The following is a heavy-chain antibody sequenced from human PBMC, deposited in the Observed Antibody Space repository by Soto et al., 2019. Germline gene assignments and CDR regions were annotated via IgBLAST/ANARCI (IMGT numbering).Heavy chain of an antibody. CDR2: IYYSGST. Sequence: TLSLTCTVSGGSISSGGYYWIWIRQHPGKGLEWIGYIYYSGSTYYNPSLKSRVTISVDTSKNQFSLKLSSVTAADTAVYYCARERKMATISFFDYWGQGTLVTVSS. CDR3: ARERKMATISFFDY. J-gene: IGHJ4*02. D-gene: IGHD5-12*01. CDR1: GGSISSGGYY. V-gene: IGHV4-31*03.